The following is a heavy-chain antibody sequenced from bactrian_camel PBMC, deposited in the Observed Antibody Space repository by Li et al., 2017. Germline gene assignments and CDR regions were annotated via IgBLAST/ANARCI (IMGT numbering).Heavy chain of an antibody. D-gene: IGHD3*01. Sequence: HVQLVESGGGSVQAGGALRLSCAASGFTFSSYGMSWVRQAPGKGLEWVSGVYSDGSNTYYADSVKGRFTISTDNAKNTVYLQMNSLKPEDTAMYYCAVRAGVFTYCAAVYKDQTYDYWGQGTQVTVS. CDR1: GFTFSSYG. V-gene: IGHV3S7*01. CDR3: AVRAGVFTYCAAVYKDQTYDY. J-gene: IGHJ4*01. CDR2: VYSDGSNT.